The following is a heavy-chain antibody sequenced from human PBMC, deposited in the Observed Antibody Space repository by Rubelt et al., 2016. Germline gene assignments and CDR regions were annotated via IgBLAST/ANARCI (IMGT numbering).Heavy chain of an antibody. D-gene: IGHD6-19*01. J-gene: IGHJ4*02. V-gene: IGHV3-30*19. CDR3: ARVWAGY. CDR1: GFTFSSYG. Sequence: VQLVESGGGLVQPGGSLRLSCAASGFTFSSYGMHWVRQAPGKGLEWVAVISYDGSNKYYADSVKGRFTISRDNSKNTLYLQMNSLRAEDTAVYYCARVWAGYWGQGTLVTVSS. CDR2: ISYDGSNK.